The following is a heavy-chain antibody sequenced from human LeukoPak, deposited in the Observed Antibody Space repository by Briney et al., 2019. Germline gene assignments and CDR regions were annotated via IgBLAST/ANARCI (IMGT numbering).Heavy chain of an antibody. CDR2: ISGSGGST. CDR1: GFTFSSYA. D-gene: IGHD3-16*01. V-gene: IGHV3-23*01. Sequence: GGSLRLSCAASGFTFSSYAMSWVRQAPGKGLEWVSAISGSGGSTYYADSVKGRFTISRDNAKNSLYLQMNSLRAEDTALYHCAGGDNSAFDIWGQGTMVTVSS. CDR3: AGGDNSAFDI. J-gene: IGHJ3*02.